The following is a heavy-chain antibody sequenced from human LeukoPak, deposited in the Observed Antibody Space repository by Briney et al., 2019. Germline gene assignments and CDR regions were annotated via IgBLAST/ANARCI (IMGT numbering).Heavy chain of an antibody. CDR2: IYYSGST. J-gene: IGHJ5*02. D-gene: IGHD3-10*01. V-gene: IGHV4-59*01. Sequence: SETLSLTCTVSGGSISSYYWSWIRQPSGKGLEWIGYIYYSGSTNYNPSLKSRVTISVDTSENQFSLNLSSVTAADTAVYYCARVENYSGSGSWDWFDPWGQGTLVTVSS. CDR3: ARVENYSGSGSWDWFDP. CDR1: GGSISSYY.